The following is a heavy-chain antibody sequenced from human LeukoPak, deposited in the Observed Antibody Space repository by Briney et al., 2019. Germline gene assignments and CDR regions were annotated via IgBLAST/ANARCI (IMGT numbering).Heavy chain of an antibody. Sequence: GGSLRLSCAASGFTFSSYAMSWVRQAPGKGLEWVSTISGRGGSAFYADSVKGRFTISRDNSNNTLYVQMNSLRAEDSALYYCPKDRITATSYYFDFWGQGTLVTVSS. CDR3: PKDRITATSYYFDF. CDR2: ISGRGGSA. CDR1: GFTFSSYA. J-gene: IGHJ4*02. V-gene: IGHV3-23*01. D-gene: IGHD1-20*01.